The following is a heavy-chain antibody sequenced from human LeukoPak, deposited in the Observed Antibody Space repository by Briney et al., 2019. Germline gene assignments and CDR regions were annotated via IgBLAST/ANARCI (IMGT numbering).Heavy chain of an antibody. V-gene: IGHV3-64*01. Sequence: GGSLRLSCAASGFTFSSYAMHWVRQAPGKGLEYVSAISSNGGSTYYANSVKGRFTISRDNSKNTLYLQMGSLRAEDMAVYYCARALGGSNNHYYHSRAAPGFDYWGQGTLVTVSS. CDR3: ARALGGSNNHYYHSRAAPGFDY. J-gene: IGHJ4*02. CDR1: GFTFSSYA. CDR2: ISSNGGST. D-gene: IGHD3-22*01.